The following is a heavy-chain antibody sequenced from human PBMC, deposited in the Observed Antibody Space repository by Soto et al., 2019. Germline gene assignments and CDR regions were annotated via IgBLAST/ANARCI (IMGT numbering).Heavy chain of an antibody. D-gene: IGHD5-12*01. CDR2: ISPNGGTS. CDR1: GFTFSSHA. CDR3: XXXXXXXVAATDY. V-gene: IGHV3-64*01. Sequence: EVQLVESGGGLVQPGGSLRLSCAGSGFTFSSHAMHWVRQAPGKGLEFVSAISPNGGTSYYGNSVKGRFTISRDNSKXXXXXXXXXXXXXXXXXXXXXXXXXXXVAATDYWGQGTLVTVSS. J-gene: IGHJ4*02.